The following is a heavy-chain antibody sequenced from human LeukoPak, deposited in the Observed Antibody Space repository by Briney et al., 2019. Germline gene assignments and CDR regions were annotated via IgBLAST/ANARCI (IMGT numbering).Heavy chain of an antibody. CDR2: IYYSGST. Sequence: PSETLSLTCTVSGGSISSYSWSWIRQPPGKGLEWIGYIYYSGSTNYNPSLKSRVTISVDTSKNQFSLRLSSVTAADTAVYYCAKERWVRVVVAATRGAFDIWGQGTMVTVSS. V-gene: IGHV4-59*12. CDR1: GGSISSYS. J-gene: IGHJ3*02. D-gene: IGHD2-15*01. CDR3: AKERWVRVVVAATRGAFDI.